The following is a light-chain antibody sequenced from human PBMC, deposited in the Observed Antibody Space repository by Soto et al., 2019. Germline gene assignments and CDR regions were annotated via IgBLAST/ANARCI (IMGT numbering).Light chain of an antibody. V-gene: IGKV1-39*01. CDR2: AAS. Sequence: DIPTSQSPSSMSASVGDRVTITCRASQSISNHLNWYQQTQGKAPKLLIYAASTLQSGVPSRFRGSGSGTDCTLTISRLQPEDFKTYYCQQLNSYPITFGQGTRLDIK. J-gene: IGKJ5*01. CDR1: QSISNH. CDR3: QQLNSYPIT.